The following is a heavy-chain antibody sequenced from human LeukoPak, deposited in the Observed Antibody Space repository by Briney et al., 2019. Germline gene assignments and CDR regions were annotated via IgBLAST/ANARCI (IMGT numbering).Heavy chain of an antibody. J-gene: IGHJ3*02. D-gene: IGHD1-26*01. CDR2: IYYSGST. Sequence: SETLSLTCTVSGGPISSNAYYWGWIRQPPGKGLDWIANIYYSGSTYYNPSLKSRVTISVDTSKNQFSLKLSSVTAEDTAVYYCARLVGATTAVVFDIWGQGTMVTVS. CDR1: GGPISSNAYY. CDR3: ARLVGATTAVVFDI. V-gene: IGHV4-39*01.